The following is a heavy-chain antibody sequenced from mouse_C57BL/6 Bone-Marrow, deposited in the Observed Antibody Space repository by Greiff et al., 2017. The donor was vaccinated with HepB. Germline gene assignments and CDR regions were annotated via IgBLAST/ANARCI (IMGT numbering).Heavy chain of an antibody. Sequence: VKLMESGPGLVQPSQSLSITCTVSGFSLTSYGVHWVRQPPGKGLEWLGVIWSGGSTDYNAAFISRLSISKDNSKSQVFFKMNSLQADDTAIYYCAKKGLTTVVNYAMDYWGQGTSVTVSS. CDR3: AKKGLTTVVNYAMDY. CDR1: GFSLTSYG. V-gene: IGHV2-4*01. D-gene: IGHD1-1*01. CDR2: IWSGGST. J-gene: IGHJ4*01.